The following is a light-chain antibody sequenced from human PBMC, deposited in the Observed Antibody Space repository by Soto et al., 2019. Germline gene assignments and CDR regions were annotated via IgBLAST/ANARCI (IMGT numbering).Light chain of an antibody. CDR1: QAIYNY. CDR3: DKFSAVPS. CDR2: AAS. V-gene: IGKV1-27*01. Sequence: DIQMTQSPSSLSASVGDRVTITCRASQAIYNYLAWYQQKPGKVPTLLISAASTLQSGVPSRCVGSGSGTAYTLNISSLQPAEVATDYWDKFSAVPSFGVGTKVEI. J-gene: IGKJ4*01.